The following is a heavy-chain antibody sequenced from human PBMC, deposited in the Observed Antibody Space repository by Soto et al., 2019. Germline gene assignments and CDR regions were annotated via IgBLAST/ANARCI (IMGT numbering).Heavy chain of an antibody. D-gene: IGHD6-13*01. CDR2: IIPIFGTA. CDR3: AREGQRLVQYYYYYGMDV. V-gene: IGHV1-69*06. CDR1: GGTFSSYA. J-gene: IGHJ6*02. Sequence: QVQLVQSGAEVKKPGSSVKVSCKASGGTFSSYAISWVRQAPGQGLEWMGGIIPIFGTANYAQKFQGRVTITADKSTITAYMELSSLRSEEQAVYYCAREGQRLVQYYYYYGMDVWGQGSTVTVSS.